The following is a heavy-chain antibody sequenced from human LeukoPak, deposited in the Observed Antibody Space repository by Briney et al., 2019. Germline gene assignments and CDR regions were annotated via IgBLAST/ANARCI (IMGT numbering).Heavy chain of an antibody. J-gene: IGHJ4*02. CDR1: GGSISIYY. V-gene: IGHV4-4*07. CDR2: MYISGST. Sequence: PETLSLTCSVSGGSISIYYWSWIRQPAGKQPEWIGRMYISGSTYYNPSLKSRVTMSADTSKNRFSLKLTSVTAADTSVYYCAREGGPGGDYGSIDSWGQGTLVTVSS. D-gene: IGHD4-17*01. CDR3: AREGGPGGDYGSIDS.